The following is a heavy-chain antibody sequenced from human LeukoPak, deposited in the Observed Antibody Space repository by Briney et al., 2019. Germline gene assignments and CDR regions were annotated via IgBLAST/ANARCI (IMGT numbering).Heavy chain of an antibody. D-gene: IGHD6-13*01. V-gene: IGHV3-66*01. CDR1: GFTVSDNY. CDR2: FYSGGST. J-gene: IGHJ1*01. CDR3: ASSSWSSEYFHY. Sequence: GGSLRLSCAASGFTVSDNYMSWVRQAPGKGLEWVSVFYSGGSTRYADSVKGRFTISRDNSKNTLYLQLNSLRAEDTAVYFCASSSWSSEYFHYWGQGTLVTVSS.